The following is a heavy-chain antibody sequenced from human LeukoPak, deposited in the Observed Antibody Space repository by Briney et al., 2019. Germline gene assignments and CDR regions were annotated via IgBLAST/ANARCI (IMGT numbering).Heavy chain of an antibody. CDR3: ARDRSPFWSGYPAPFDP. J-gene: IGHJ5*02. Sequence: SETLSLTCTVSGGSISSSSYYWGWIRQPPGKGLEWIGSIYYSGSTYYNPSLKSRVTISVDTSKNQFSLKLSSVTAADTAVYYCARDRSPFWSGYPAPFDPWGQGTLVTVSS. V-gene: IGHV4-39*07. CDR2: IYYSGST. D-gene: IGHD3-3*01. CDR1: GGSISSSSYY.